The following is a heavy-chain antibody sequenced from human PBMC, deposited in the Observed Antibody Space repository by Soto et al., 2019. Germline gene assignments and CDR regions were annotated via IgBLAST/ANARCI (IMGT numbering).Heavy chain of an antibody. CDR2: RSYDGSNK. CDR3: GRCRSPRCHLGSDY. J-gene: IGHJ4*02. V-gene: IGHV3-30-3*01. Sequence: GGSLRLSCAAAGFTFRSEAMNWVRQTPGKGLEWVALRSYDGSNKCYADSVKCRFTIARDGSKNTLYLQMNRLRAADMAVYYCGRCRSPRCHLGSDYWGQRTLVTVSS. CDR1: GFTFRSEA. D-gene: IGHD2-2*01.